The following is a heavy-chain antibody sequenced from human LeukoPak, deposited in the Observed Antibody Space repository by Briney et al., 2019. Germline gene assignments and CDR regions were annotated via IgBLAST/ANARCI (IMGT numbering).Heavy chain of an antibody. Sequence: SETLSLTCTVSGGSISSYYWSWIRPPPGKGLEWIGYLYYSGSTNYNPSLKSRVTISVDTSKNPFSLKLSSVTAADTAVYYCAREVTVAGLYYFDYWGQGTLVTVSS. V-gene: IGHV4-59*01. CDR1: GGSISSYY. CDR3: AREVTVAGLYYFDY. J-gene: IGHJ4*02. D-gene: IGHD6-19*01. CDR2: LYYSGST.